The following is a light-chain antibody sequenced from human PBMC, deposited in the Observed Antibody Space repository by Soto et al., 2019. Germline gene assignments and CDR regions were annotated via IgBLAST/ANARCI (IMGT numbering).Light chain of an antibody. V-gene: IGKV3-15*01. J-gene: IGKJ4*01. Sequence: EIGMTQSPATLSVSSGETATLSCRASQSVSTNVAWFQKKPGQVPRLLIYGPSTRATGIPAKFSGSGAGTEFTLTISYLQSEDFAVYYCQQYNNWPLTFGGGTKVEI. CDR1: QSVSTN. CDR2: GPS. CDR3: QQYNNWPLT.